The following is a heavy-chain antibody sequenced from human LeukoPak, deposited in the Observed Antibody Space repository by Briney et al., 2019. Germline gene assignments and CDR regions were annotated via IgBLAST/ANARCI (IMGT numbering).Heavy chain of an antibody. CDR2: ICSSGSTI. D-gene: IGHD3-10*01. Sequence: GGSLRLSCAASGFTLSDYYMSWIRQAPGKGLEWVSYICSSGSTIYYADSVKGRFTISRDNAKNSLYLQMNSLRAEDTAVYYCARDRFRITMVRGVIGYWGQGTLVTVSS. CDR3: ARDRFRITMVRGVIGY. CDR1: GFTLSDYY. V-gene: IGHV3-11*01. J-gene: IGHJ4*02.